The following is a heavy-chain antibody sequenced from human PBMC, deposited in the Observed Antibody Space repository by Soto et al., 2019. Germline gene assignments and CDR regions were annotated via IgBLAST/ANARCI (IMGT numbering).Heavy chain of an antibody. V-gene: IGHV3-30-3*01. D-gene: IGHD4-17*01. Sequence: QVPLVESGGGVVQPGRSLRLSCAASGFTFSSYAMHWVRQAPGKGLEWVAVISYDGSNKYYADSVKGRFTISRDNSKNTLYLQMNSLRAEDTAVYYCARLAPTVDDYWGQGTLVTVSS. CDR1: GFTFSSYA. CDR2: ISYDGSNK. J-gene: IGHJ4*02. CDR3: ARLAPTVDDY.